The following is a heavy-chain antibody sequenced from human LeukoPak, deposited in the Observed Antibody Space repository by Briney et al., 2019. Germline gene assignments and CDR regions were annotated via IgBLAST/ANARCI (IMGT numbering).Heavy chain of an antibody. J-gene: IGHJ4*02. CDR2: ISSNGGST. V-gene: IGHV3-64*01. Sequence: GGSLRLSCAAPGFTFSSYAMHWVRQAPGKGLEYVSAISSNGGSTYYANSVKGRFTISRDNSKNTLYLQMGSLRAEDMAVYFCASAVVVPAAIRYWGQGTLVTVSS. D-gene: IGHD2-2*02. CDR1: GFTFSSYA. CDR3: ASAVVVPAAIRY.